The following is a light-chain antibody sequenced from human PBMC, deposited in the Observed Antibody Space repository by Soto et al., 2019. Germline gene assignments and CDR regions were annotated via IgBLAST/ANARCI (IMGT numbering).Light chain of an antibody. CDR1: QSVSSSY. V-gene: IGKV3-20*01. Sequence: EIVFTQSPGTLSLSPGERASLSRRASQSVSSSYLAWYQQQPGQAPRLLIYGASSRATDIPDRFSGSGSGTDFTLTVSRLEPEDFAVYYCHQYGNSPATFGQGTKVDIK. J-gene: IGKJ1*01. CDR3: HQYGNSPAT. CDR2: GAS.